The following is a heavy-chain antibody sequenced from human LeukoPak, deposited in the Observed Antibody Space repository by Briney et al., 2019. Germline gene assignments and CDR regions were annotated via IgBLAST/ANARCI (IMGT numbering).Heavy chain of an antibody. CDR2: IYHSGST. CDR3: ARRPMYSSTRLWYFDY. J-gene: IGHJ4*02. Sequence: SETLSLTCTVSGYSISSGYYWGWIRQPPGKGLEWIGSIYHSGSTYYNPSLKSRVTISVDTSKNQFSLKLSSVTAADTAVYYCARRPMYSSTRLWYFDYWGQGTLVTVSS. D-gene: IGHD6-13*01. V-gene: IGHV4-38-2*02. CDR1: GYSISSGYY.